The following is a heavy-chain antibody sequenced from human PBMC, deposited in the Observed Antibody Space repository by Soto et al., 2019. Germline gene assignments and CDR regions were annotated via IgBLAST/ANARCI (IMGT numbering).Heavy chain of an antibody. CDR1: GYTFTSYY. CDR3: ARARYSGSYHLVY. CDR2: INPSGGST. J-gene: IGHJ4*02. D-gene: IGHD1-26*01. Sequence: ASVKVSCKASGYTFTSYYMHWVRQAPGQGLEWMGIINPSGGSTSYAQKFKGRVTMTRDTSISTAYMELSRLRSDDTAVYYCARARYSGSYHLVYWGQGTLVTVSS. V-gene: IGHV1-46*01.